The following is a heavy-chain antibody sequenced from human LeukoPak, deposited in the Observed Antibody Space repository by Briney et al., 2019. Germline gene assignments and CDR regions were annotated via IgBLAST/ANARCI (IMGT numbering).Heavy chain of an antibody. J-gene: IGHJ3*02. Sequence: SETLSLTCAVYGGSFSGYYWSWIRQPPGKGLEWIGEINHSGSTNYNPSLKSRVTISVDTSKNQSSLKLSSVTAADTAVYYCARGIRGGYGATGNAFDIWGQGTMVTVSS. CDR3: ARGIRGGYGATGNAFDI. CDR1: GGSFSGYY. CDR2: INHSGST. D-gene: IGHD4-17*01. V-gene: IGHV4-34*01.